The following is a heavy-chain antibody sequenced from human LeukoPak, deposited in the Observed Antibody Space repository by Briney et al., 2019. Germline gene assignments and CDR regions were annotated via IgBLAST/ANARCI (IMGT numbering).Heavy chain of an antibody. CDR2: FDPEDGET. J-gene: IGHJ4*02. D-gene: IGHD5-18*01. Sequence: AASVKVSCKVSGYTLTELSMHWVRQAPGKGLEWMGGFDPEDGETIYAQKFQGRVTMTEDTSTDTAYMELSSLRSEDTAVYYCATQPGGAMVGIFDYWGQGTLVTVSS. CDR3: ATQPGGAMVGIFDY. CDR1: GYTLTELS. V-gene: IGHV1-24*01.